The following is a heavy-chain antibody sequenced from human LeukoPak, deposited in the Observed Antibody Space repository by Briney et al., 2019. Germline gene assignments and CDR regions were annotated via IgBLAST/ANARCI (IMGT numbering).Heavy chain of an antibody. D-gene: IGHD2-15*01. Sequence: PGGSLGLSCGASAVNLNSNYMAWFRQAPGKGLEWVAFIYGGGSAHYSESVRGRFTISRHNSNNTLYLQMGSLRPEDTGVYYCARDLCSCRGGERFEYKWVEPWGQGTLVTVSS. V-gene: IGHV3-53*04. CDR1: AVNLNSNY. CDR3: ARDLCSCRGGERFEYKWVEP. CDR2: IYGGGSA. J-gene: IGHJ5*02.